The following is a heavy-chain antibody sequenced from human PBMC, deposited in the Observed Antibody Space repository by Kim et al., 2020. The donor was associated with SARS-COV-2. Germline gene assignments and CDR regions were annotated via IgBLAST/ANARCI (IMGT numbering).Heavy chain of an antibody. CDR1: GGSFSGYY. D-gene: IGHD3-16*01. CDR3: ARARRLGGGVQNAFDI. CDR2: INHSGST. V-gene: IGHV4-34*01. Sequence: SETLSLTCAVYGGSFSGYYWSWIRQPPGKGLEWIGEINHSGSTNYNPSLKSRVTISVDTSKNQFSLKLSSVTAADTAVYYCARARRLGGGVQNAFDIWGQGTMVTVSS. J-gene: IGHJ3*02.